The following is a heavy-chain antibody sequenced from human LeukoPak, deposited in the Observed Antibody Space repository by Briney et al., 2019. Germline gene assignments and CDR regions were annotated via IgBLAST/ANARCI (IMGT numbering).Heavy chain of an antibody. CDR2: LYSDGNT. CDR1: GFTVITND. Sequence: GGSLRLSCAASGFTVITNDMTWVRQAPGKGLEWVSVLYSDGNTKYADSVQGRFTISRDNSKNTLYLEMNSPSPDDTAVYYCARGVEPLAANSLAYWGQGTLVTVSS. V-gene: IGHV3-53*01. D-gene: IGHD1-14*01. J-gene: IGHJ4*02. CDR3: ARGVEPLAANSLAY.